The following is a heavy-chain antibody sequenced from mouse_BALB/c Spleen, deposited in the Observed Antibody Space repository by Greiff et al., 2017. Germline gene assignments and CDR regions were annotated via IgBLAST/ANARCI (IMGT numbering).Heavy chain of an antibody. J-gene: IGHJ4*01. CDR3: ARNYRYGAMDY. V-gene: IGHV7-3*02. D-gene: IGHD2-14*01. Sequence: EVQLVESGGGLVQPGGSLRLSCATSGFTFTDYYMSWVRQPPGKALEWLGFIRNKANGYTTEYSASVKGRFTISRDNSQSILYLQMNTLRAEDSATYYCARNYRYGAMDYWGQGTSVTVSS. CDR2: IRNKANGYTT. CDR1: GFTFTDYY.